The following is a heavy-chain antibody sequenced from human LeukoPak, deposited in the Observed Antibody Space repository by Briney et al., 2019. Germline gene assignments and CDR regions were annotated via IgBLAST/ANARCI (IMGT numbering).Heavy chain of an antibody. D-gene: IGHD3-9*01. CDR2: INPNSGGT. CDR1: GYTFTGYY. V-gene: IGHV1-2*02. CDR3: ARVRLYYDILTGYSKYYYGMDV. J-gene: IGHJ6*02. Sequence: ASVTVSCKASGYTFTGYYMHWVRQAPGQGLEWMGWINPNSGGTNYAQKFQGRVTMTRDTSISTAYMELSRLRSDDTAVYYCARVRLYYDILTGYSKYYYGMDVWGQGTTVTVSS.